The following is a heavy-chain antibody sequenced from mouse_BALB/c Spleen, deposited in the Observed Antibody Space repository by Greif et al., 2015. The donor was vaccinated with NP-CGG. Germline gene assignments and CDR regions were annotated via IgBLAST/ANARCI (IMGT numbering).Heavy chain of an antibody. CDR1: GYTFTSYW. V-gene: IGHV1S132*01. CDR3: ASWEGFAY. Sequence: QVQLQQSGAELVKPGASVKLSCKTSGYTFTSYWIQWVKQRPGQGPGWIGEIFPGTGTTYYNEKFKGKATLTIDTSSSTAYMQLSSLTSEDSAVYFCASWEGFAYWGQGTLVTVSA. D-gene: IGHD4-1*01. CDR2: IFPGTGTT. J-gene: IGHJ3*01.